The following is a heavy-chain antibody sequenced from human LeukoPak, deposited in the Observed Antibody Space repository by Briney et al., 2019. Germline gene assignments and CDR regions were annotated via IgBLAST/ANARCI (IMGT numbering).Heavy chain of an antibody. CDR3: ARAPLVRGTDY. D-gene: IGHD3-10*01. V-gene: IGHV1-46*01. J-gene: IGHJ4*02. CDR2: INPSGGST. Sequence: ASVKVSCKASGYTFTGYYMHWVRQAPGQGLEWMGIINPSGGSTSYAQKFQGRVTMTRDTSTSTVYMELSSLRSEDTAVYYCARAPLVRGTDYWGQGTLVTVSS. CDR1: GYTFTGYY.